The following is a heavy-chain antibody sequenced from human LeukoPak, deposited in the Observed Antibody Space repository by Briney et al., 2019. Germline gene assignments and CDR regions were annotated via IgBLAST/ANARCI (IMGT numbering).Heavy chain of an antibody. CDR1: GFTFSDYY. V-gene: IGHV3-11*01. D-gene: IGHD3-16*01. CDR3: ARSVTYPYYYGMDV. J-gene: IGHJ6*02. CDR2: ISSSGSTI. Sequence: GGSLRLSCAASGFTFSDYYMSWIRQAPGKGLEWVSYISSSGSTIYYADSVKGRFTISRDNAKNSLYLQMNSLRAEDTAVYYFARSVTYPYYYGMDVWGQGTTVTVSS.